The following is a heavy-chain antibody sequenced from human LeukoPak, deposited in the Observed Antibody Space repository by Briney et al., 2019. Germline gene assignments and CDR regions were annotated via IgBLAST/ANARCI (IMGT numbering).Heavy chain of an antibody. J-gene: IGHJ4*02. CDR3: ARDLRAAAGTH. CDR1: GFTFSSYS. Sequence: GGSLRLSCAASGFTFSSYSMNWVRQAPGKGLEWVSPISSSSSYIYYADSVKGRFTIPRDNAKNSLYLQMNSLRAEDTAVYYCARDLRAAAGTHWGQGTLVTVSS. D-gene: IGHD6-13*01. V-gene: IGHV3-21*01. CDR2: ISSSSSYI.